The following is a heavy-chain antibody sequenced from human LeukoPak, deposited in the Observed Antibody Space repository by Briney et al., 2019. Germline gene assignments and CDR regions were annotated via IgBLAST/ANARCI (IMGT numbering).Heavy chain of an antibody. CDR3: ARDRDWYSFDS. CDR2: IYSGGST. V-gene: IGHV3-53*01. J-gene: IGHJ4*02. D-gene: IGHD6-19*01. Sequence: PGGSLRLSCAASGFTVSSNYMSWVRQAPGKGLEWVSVIYSGGSTYYADSVKGRFTISRDNPKNTLYLQMNSLRAEDTAVYYCARDRDWYSFDSWGQGTLVTVSS. CDR1: GFTVSSNY.